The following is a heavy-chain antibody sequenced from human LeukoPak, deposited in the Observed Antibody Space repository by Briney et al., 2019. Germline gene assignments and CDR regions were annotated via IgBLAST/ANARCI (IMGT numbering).Heavy chain of an antibody. V-gene: IGHV3-23*01. CDR3: ARDLHSGSYYRY. CDR1: GFTFSSHG. Sequence: PGGSLRLSCAASGFTFSSHGMNWVRQAPGKGLEWVSGISPSGDITYYADSVKGRFTISRDNSKNTVYLQMDSLRFEDAAVYYCARDLHSGSYYRYWGQGTLVTVSS. D-gene: IGHD1-26*01. CDR2: ISPSGDIT. J-gene: IGHJ4*02.